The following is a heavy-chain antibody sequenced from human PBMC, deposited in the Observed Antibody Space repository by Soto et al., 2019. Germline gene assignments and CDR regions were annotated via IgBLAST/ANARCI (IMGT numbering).Heavy chain of an antibody. D-gene: IGHD3-22*01. CDR3: AGGDYYHSSGYYFYYYTMDV. Sequence: SETLSPTCTVSGCSISSSSYYWGWIRQPPGKGLEWIGNVYYGGSTYYSPSLKSRVTISVETSKSQFSLKLSSVTAADTAVYYCAGGDYYHSSGYYFYYYTMDVWGQGTTVTVSS. CDR2: VYYGGST. CDR1: GCSISSSSYY. J-gene: IGHJ6*02. V-gene: IGHV4-39*01.